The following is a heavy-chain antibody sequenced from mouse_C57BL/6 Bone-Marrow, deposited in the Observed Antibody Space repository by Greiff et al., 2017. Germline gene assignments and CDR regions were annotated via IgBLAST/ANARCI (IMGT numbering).Heavy chain of an antibody. Sequence: QVQLQQSGAELAKPGASVKLSCKASGYTFTSYWMHWVKPRPGQGLDWIGYINPSSGYTKYNQKFKDKATLTADKSSSTAYMQLSSLTYEDSAVYDCADLPSLAYWGQGTLVTVSA. J-gene: IGHJ3*01. CDR3: ADLPSLAY. CDR2: INPSSGYT. D-gene: IGHD5-1*01. CDR1: GYTFTSYW. V-gene: IGHV1-7*01.